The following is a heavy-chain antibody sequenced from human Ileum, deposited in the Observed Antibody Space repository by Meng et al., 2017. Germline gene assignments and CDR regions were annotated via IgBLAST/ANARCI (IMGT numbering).Heavy chain of an antibody. CDR3: TYRLAVSPQDWYFDV. D-gene: IGHD6-19*01. CDR2: IYHTGSA. Sequence: QVPPQGAGPGLGRPSDTPSLTCSGFGGSVTCGSYYGSWIRQSPGKGLEWIGYIYHTGSAHYKSSLWSRVTMSIDTSKNQFSLELKSVTTADTAMYYCTYRLAVSPQDWYFDVWGRGTLVTVSS. J-gene: IGHJ2*01. CDR1: GGSVTCGSYY. V-gene: IGHV4-61*01.